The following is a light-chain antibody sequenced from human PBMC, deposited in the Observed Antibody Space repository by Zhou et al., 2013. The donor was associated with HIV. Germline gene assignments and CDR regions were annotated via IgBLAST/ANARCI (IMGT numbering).Light chain of an antibody. CDR3: QQSYSVPPT. Sequence: DIQMTQSPSTLSASVGDRVTLSCRASQSISNWLAWYQQKPGKAPTLLIYKASNLQSGVPSRFSGSGSGADFTLTINSLQPEDFATYFCQQSYSVPPTFGQGTKLEI. CDR2: KAS. V-gene: IGKV1-39*01. J-gene: IGKJ2*01. CDR1: QSISNW.